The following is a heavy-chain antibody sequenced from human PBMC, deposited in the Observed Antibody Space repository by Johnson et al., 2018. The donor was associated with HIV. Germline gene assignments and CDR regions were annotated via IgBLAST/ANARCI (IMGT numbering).Heavy chain of an antibody. CDR1: GFTFSSYG. CDR3: AKDKSNAFDI. V-gene: IGHV3-30*02. Sequence: QVQLVESGGGVVQPGGSLRLSCAASGFTFSSYGMHWVRQAPGKGLEWVAFIRYDGSNKYYADSVEGRFTISRDNSKNTLYLQMNSLRAEDTAVYYCAKDKSNAFDIWGQGTMVTVSS. CDR2: IRYDGSNK. J-gene: IGHJ3*02.